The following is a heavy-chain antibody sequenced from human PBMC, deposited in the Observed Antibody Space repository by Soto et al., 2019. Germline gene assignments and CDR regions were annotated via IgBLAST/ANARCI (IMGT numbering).Heavy chain of an antibody. V-gene: IGHV4-34*01. J-gene: IGHJ4*02. CDR3: ARAPLLGYCSSTSCPLDY. Sequence: SETLSLTCAVYGGSFSSYYWSWVRQPPGKGLEWIGVINHSGSTNYDPSLKSRVTISIDTSKNQVSLTLSSVTAADTAVYYCARAPLLGYCSSTSCPLDYWGQGTLVTVSS. CDR2: INHSGST. D-gene: IGHD2-2*01. CDR1: GGSFSSYY.